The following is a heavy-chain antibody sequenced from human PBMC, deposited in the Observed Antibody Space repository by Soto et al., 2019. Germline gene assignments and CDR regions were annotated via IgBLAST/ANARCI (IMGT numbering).Heavy chain of an antibody. D-gene: IGHD3-16*01. CDR3: ARADPDASVGY. CDR1: GGSMSRHY. CDR2: ISYSGST. V-gene: IGHV4-59*11. Sequence: SETLSLTCTVSGGSMSRHYWTWLRQPPGKGLEWIGYISYSGSTYYSPSLKSRVTISADTSRNQFSLKLSSVIAADTAVYYCARADPDASVGYWGQGTLVTVSS. J-gene: IGHJ4*02.